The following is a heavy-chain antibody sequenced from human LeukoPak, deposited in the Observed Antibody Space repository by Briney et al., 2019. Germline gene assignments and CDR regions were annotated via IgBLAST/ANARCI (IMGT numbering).Heavy chain of an antibody. CDR1: GFTFSSCA. D-gene: IGHD3-22*01. CDR3: AKDLGYYDSSGYFDY. V-gene: IGHV3-23*01. Sequence: PGGSLRLSCAASGFTFSSCAMSWVRQAPGKGLEWVSAISGSGGSTYYADSVKGRFTISRDNSKNTLYLQMNSLRAEDTAVYYCAKDLGYYDSSGYFDYWGQGTLVTVSS. CDR2: ISGSGGST. J-gene: IGHJ4*02.